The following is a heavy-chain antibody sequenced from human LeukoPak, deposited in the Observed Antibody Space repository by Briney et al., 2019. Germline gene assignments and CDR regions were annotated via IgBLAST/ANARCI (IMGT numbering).Heavy chain of an antibody. Sequence: GGSLRLSCAASGFTFSTFAMSWIRQAPGKGLEWVSSISRSGESTFYADSVRGRFTISRDNSKNTVSLQMESLRAEDTALYYCAKDYAVGSIDYWGQGTLVTVSS. D-gene: IGHD3-16*01. CDR1: GFTFSTFA. CDR2: ISRSGEST. J-gene: IGHJ4*02. CDR3: AKDYAVGSIDY. V-gene: IGHV3-23*01.